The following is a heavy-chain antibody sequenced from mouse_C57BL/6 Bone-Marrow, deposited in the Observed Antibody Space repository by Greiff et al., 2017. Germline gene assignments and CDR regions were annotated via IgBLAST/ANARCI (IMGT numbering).Heavy chain of an antibody. CDR2: IHPNSGSP. CDR1: GYTFTSYW. J-gene: IGHJ4*01. V-gene: IGHV1-64*01. CDR3: ARVHYYGSPFYYAMDY. Sequence: VQLQQSGAELVKPGASVKLSCKASGYTFTSYWMHWVKQRPGQGLEWIGMIHPNSGSPNYNEKFKSKATLTVDKSSSTAYMQLSSLTSEDSAVYYCARVHYYGSPFYYAMDYWGQGTSVTVSS. D-gene: IGHD1-1*01.